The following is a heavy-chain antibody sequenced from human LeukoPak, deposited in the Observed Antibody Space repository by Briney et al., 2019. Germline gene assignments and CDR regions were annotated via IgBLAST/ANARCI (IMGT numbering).Heavy chain of an antibody. CDR3: AYSSSWENTPFDY. CDR2: IYYSGST. CDR1: GGSISSDGYY. V-gene: IGHV4-30-4*08. J-gene: IGHJ4*02. D-gene: IGHD6-13*01. Sequence: SETLSLTCTVSGGSISSDGYYWSWIRQPPGKGLEWIGYIYYSGSTYYNPSLKSRVTISVDTSKNQFSLKLSSVTAADTAVYYCAYSSSWENTPFDYWGQGTLVTVSS.